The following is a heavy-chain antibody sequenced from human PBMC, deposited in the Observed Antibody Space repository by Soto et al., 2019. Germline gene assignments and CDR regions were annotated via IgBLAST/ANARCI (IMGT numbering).Heavy chain of an antibody. CDR1: GGSISSGGYY. V-gene: IGHV4-31*03. CDR2: IYYSGST. D-gene: IGHD3-22*01. CDR3: ARTNIYYDSSGIDY. Sequence: QVQLQESGPGLVKPSQTLSLTCTVSGGSISSGGYYWSWIRQHPGKGLEWIGYIYYSGSTYYNPSLKSRVTISVDTSKHRFSLKLSSVTAADTAVYYCARTNIYYDSSGIDYWGQGTLVTVSS. J-gene: IGHJ4*02.